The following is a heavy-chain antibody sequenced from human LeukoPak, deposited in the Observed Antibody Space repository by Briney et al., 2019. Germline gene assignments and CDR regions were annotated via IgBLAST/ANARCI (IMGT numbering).Heavy chain of an antibody. CDR2: IYSSGTT. CDR3: ASGSSGYDP. D-gene: IGHD5-12*01. V-gene: IGHV4-4*07. Sequence: SETLSLTCPVSGGSISNYCCGWIRQPAGKGLEWIGRIYSSGTTIYNPSLKSRVTMSVDTSKNQFSLKLSSVTAADTAVYFCASGSSGYDPWGQGTLVTVSS. J-gene: IGHJ5*02. CDR1: GGSISNYC.